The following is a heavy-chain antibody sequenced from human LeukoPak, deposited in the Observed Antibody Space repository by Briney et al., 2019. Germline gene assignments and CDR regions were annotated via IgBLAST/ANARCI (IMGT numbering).Heavy chain of an antibody. CDR1: GYTFNSYG. Sequence: ASVKVSCKASGYTFNSYGFSWVRQAPGQGLEWMGCISAYNGNTNYAQNLQGRVTMTADTSTSTAYMELRSLRSDDTAVYYCARFFPIAAAGTWYYGMDVWGQGTTVTVSS. J-gene: IGHJ6*02. CDR2: ISAYNGNT. CDR3: ARFFPIAAAGTWYYGMDV. V-gene: IGHV1-18*01. D-gene: IGHD6-13*01.